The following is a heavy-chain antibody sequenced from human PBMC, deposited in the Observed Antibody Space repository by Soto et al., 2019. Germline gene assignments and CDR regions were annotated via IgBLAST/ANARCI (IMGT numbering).Heavy chain of an antibody. CDR3: ARHRARYCSGGSCPPGGMDV. CDR1: GGSISSSSYY. D-gene: IGHD2-15*01. CDR2: IYYSGST. Sequence: NPSETLSLTCTVSGGSISSSSYYWGWIRQPPGKGLEWIGSIYYSGSTYYNPSLKSRVTISVDTSKNQFSLKLSSVTAADTAVYYCARHRARYCSGGSCPPGGMDVWGQGTTVTVSS. V-gene: IGHV4-39*01. J-gene: IGHJ6*02.